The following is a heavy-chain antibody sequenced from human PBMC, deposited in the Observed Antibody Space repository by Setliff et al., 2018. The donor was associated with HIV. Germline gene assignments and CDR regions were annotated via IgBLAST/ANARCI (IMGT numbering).Heavy chain of an antibody. CDR2: INPNSGGT. V-gene: IGHV1-2*02. Sequence: ASVKVSCKASGYMFTDYYIHWVRQAPGQGLEWMGWINPNSGGTNDAQMFQGRVTMTRDTSITTAYMELTSLTSDDTAVYYCARASIVVVTAIPPTFDYWGQGTLVTVSS. CDR3: ARASIVVVTAIPPTFDY. D-gene: IGHD2-21*02. CDR1: GYMFTDYY. J-gene: IGHJ4*02.